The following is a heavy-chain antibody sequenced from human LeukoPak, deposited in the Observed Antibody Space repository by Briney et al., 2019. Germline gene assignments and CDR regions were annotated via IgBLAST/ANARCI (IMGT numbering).Heavy chain of an antibody. J-gene: IGHJ5*02. Sequence: IRQAPGKGPEWIGHIYRGRTRLNPSLTSRVAISVDMSKSQVSLSLTSVTAADTAIYYCAGEGEYGDSYSWGQGALVIVSA. CDR3: AGEGEYGDSYS. D-gene: IGHD2-21*01. V-gene: IGHV4-30-2*01. CDR2: IYRGRT.